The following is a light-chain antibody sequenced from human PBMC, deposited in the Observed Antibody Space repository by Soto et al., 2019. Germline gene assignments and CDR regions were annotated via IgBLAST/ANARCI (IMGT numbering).Light chain of an antibody. J-gene: IGKJ2*01. V-gene: IGKV3-20*01. CDR3: QQYGSSPPYT. Sequence: EIVLTQSPGTLSLSPGERATLSCRASQSVSSSYLAWYQQKPGQAPRLLIYGASSRATGIPDRFSGSGSGTAFTLTISRLEPEDFAAYYCQQYGSSPPYTFGQGTKLEIK. CDR2: GAS. CDR1: QSVSSSY.